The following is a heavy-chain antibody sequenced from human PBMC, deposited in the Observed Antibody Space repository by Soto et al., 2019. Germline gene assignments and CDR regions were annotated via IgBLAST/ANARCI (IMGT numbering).Heavy chain of an antibody. V-gene: IGHV3-30*18. D-gene: IGHD2-21*02. J-gene: IGHJ1*01. CDR2: ISYDGSNK. CDR3: AKDLRPLAYCGGDCYSHYFQH. CDR1: GFTFSSYG. Sequence: PGGSLRLSCAASGFTFSSYGMHWVRQAPGKGLEWVAVISYDGSNKYYADSVKGRFTISRDNSKNTLYLQMNSLRAEDTAVYYCAKDLRPLAYCGGDCYSHYFQHWGQGTLVTVSS.